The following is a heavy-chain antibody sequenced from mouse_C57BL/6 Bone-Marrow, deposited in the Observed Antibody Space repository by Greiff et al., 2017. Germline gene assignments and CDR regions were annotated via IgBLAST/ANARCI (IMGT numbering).Heavy chain of an antibody. J-gene: IGHJ4*01. Sequence: QVQLQQPGAELVKPGASVKLSCKASGYTFTSYWMYWVKQRPGQGLEWIGMIHPNSGSTNYNEKFKSKATLTVDKSSSTAYMQLSSLTYEDSAVYYCARDFYYGSSYDAMDYWGQGTSVTVSS. V-gene: IGHV1-64*01. CDR1: GYTFTSYW. CDR2: IHPNSGST. CDR3: ARDFYYGSSYDAMDY. D-gene: IGHD1-1*01.